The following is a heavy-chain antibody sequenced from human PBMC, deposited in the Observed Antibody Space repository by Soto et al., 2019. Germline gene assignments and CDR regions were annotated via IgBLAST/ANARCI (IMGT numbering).Heavy chain of an antibody. CDR1: GYTFIHYG. J-gene: IGHJ4*02. D-gene: IGHD1-26*01. Sequence: QVQLVQSGAEVKKPGASVKVSCKASGYTFIHYGIIWVRQAPGQGLEWMGWITAYNGNTHYAQKLPGRVTMTTDTSTSTAYMELRCLRADGTAVYYCARDRGSYALDYWCQGTLVTVSS. CDR3: ARDRGSYALDY. CDR2: ITAYNGNT. V-gene: IGHV1-18*01.